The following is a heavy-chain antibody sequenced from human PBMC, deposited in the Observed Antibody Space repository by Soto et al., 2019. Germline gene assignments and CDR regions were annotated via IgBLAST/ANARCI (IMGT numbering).Heavy chain of an antibody. CDR3: ARGIATGQLDP. Sequence: ASVKVSCKASGYSFTSYGISWVRQAPGQGPEWMGWISGHNGNTKSSQKFQDRVIITRDTSASTAYMDLSSLRSEDTAVYYCARGIATGQLDPWGQGTLVTVSS. D-gene: IGHD2-15*01. CDR1: GYSFTSYG. J-gene: IGHJ5*02. V-gene: IGHV1-18*04. CDR2: ISGHNGNT.